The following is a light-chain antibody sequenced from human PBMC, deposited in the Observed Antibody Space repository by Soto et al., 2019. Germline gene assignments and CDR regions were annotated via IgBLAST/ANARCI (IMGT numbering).Light chain of an antibody. CDR1: QSVGRS. J-gene: IGKJ5*01. V-gene: IGKV3-11*01. CDR2: DAS. Sequence: EIVLTQSPATLSLSPGERASFSCRASQSVGRSLVWYQQKSGQAPRLLIYDASNRATDIPARFSASGSGTDFTLTITSLEPEDFAVYYCLQRSSWPDTFGQGTRLEIK. CDR3: LQRSSWPDT.